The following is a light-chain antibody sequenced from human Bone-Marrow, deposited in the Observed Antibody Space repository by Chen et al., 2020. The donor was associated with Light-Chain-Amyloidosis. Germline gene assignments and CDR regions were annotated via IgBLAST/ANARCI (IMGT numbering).Light chain of an antibody. Sequence: QSVLTQPPSVSGAPGPRVTISCTGSSSNVGAGYDVHWYQQLPGTAPKLLISGNSNRPAGVPDRFSGSKSGNSASLAITGLQAEDEADYYCQSYDSSLSGSVFGGGTKLTVL. J-gene: IGLJ2*01. CDR3: QSYDSSLSGSV. V-gene: IGLV1-40*01. CDR2: GNS. CDR1: SSNVGAGYD.